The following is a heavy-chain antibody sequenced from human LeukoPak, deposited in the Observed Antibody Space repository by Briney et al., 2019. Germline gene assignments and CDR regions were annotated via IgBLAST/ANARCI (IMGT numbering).Heavy chain of an antibody. V-gene: IGHV3-74*01. CDR1: GFTSRSYW. CDR3: ARDLPGGITIFGG. D-gene: IGHD3-3*01. Sequence: GGSLRLSCAASGFTSRSYWMRWGRQAPGKGLLWVSRINSDASLTSYADSVKGRFTISRDNAKNTLYLQMKNLRAEDTAVYYCARDLPGGITIFGGRGQGTLVTVSS. CDR2: INSDASLT. J-gene: IGHJ4*02.